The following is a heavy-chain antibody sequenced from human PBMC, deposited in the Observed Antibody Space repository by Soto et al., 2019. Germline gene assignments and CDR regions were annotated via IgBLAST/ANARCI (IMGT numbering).Heavy chain of an antibody. Sequence: EVQLLESGGALVQPGGSLRLSCAASGFTFDGYAVSWVRQAPGKRLEWVSSISNSGDSRYYRESVEGRFTISRDNSKKMLFLQMDSLRAEDTAIYYCSKERHAGVLGAFHNWGQGTMVTVSS. CDR3: SKERHAGVLGAFHN. CDR2: ISNSGDSR. D-gene: IGHD3-16*01. CDR1: GFTFDGYA. V-gene: IGHV3-23*01. J-gene: IGHJ3*02.